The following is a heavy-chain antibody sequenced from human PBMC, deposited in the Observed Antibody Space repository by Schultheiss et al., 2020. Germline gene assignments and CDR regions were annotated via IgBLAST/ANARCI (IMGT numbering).Heavy chain of an antibody. V-gene: IGHV3-64*04. D-gene: IGHD2-2*01. J-gene: IGHJ6*03. CDR3: ARGCSSTSCRLDYYYMDV. CDR2: ITDNGGST. Sequence: ASGGTFSSYAMHWVRQAPGKGLEYVSTITDNGGSTYYADSVKGRFTISRDNSKNTLYLQMNSLRAEDTAVYYCARGCSSTSCRLDYYYMDVWGKGTTVTFSS. CDR1: GGTFSSYA.